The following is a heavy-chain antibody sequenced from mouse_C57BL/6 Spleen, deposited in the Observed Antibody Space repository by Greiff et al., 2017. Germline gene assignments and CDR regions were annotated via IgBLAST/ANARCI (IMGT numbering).Heavy chain of an antibody. CDR2: ISSGSSTI. D-gene: IGHD2-1*01. J-gene: IGHJ2*01. Sequence: EVKLMESGGGLVKPGGSLKLSCAASGFTFSDYGMHWVRQAPEKGLEWVAYISSGSSTIYYADTVKGRFTISRDNAKNTLFLQMTSLRSEDTAMYYCARLGNYLYYFDYWGQGTTLTVSS. V-gene: IGHV5-17*01. CDR1: GFTFSDYG. CDR3: ARLGNYLYYFDY.